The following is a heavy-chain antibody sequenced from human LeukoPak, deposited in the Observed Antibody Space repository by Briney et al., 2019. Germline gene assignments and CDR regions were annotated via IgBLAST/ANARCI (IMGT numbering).Heavy chain of an antibody. Sequence: PSETLSLTCAVYGGSFSGYYWSWIRQPPGKGLEWIGEINHSGSTNYNPSLKSRVTISVDTSKNQFSLKLSSVTAADTAVYYCALSGCSSTSCFTFDPWGQGTLVTVSS. CDR2: INHSGST. V-gene: IGHV4-34*01. J-gene: IGHJ5*02. CDR1: GGSFSGYY. D-gene: IGHD2-2*01. CDR3: ALSGCSSTSCFTFDP.